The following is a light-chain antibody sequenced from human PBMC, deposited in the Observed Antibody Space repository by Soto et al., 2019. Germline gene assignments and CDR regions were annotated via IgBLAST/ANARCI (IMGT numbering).Light chain of an antibody. Sequence: QSVLTQPPSASGTHGQRVTISCSGSSSNIGSNTVSWYQQLPGTAPKLLIYSNNQRPSGVPDRFSGSKSGTSASLAISGLQSADEADYYCAARDDSLNGLFGGGTKLTLL. CDR1: SSNIGSNT. CDR2: SNN. J-gene: IGLJ2*01. V-gene: IGLV1-44*01. CDR3: AARDDSLNGL.